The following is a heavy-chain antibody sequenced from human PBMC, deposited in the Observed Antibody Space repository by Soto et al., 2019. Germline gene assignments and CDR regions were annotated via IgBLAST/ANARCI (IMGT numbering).Heavy chain of an antibody. J-gene: IGHJ4*02. CDR1: GLTFSSYE. CDR3: ATRSTDYYFY. D-gene: IGHD3-9*01. Sequence: VESLRLSCAVSGLTFSSYEMDWVSQAAGKGSDWLSYISRSATTPHYAASARGRCTISGGDGENSAFMEIAIMSVEDTAIYFCATRSTDYYFYWGQGTLVTVFS. V-gene: IGHV3-48*03. CDR2: ISRSATTP.